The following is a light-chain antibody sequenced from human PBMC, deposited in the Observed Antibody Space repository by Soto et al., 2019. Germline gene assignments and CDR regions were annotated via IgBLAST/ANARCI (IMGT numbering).Light chain of an antibody. CDR1: SSNIGRGYD. CDR3: QSYDSSLSGYV. Sequence: QSVLTQPPSVSGAPGQRVTISCTGSSSNIGRGYDVHWYQQLPGAAPRVLIYGDTNRPSGVPDRFSGSKSGTSASRAITGLQAEDEADYYCQSYDSSLSGYVFGTGTKLTVL. CDR2: GDT. J-gene: IGLJ1*01. V-gene: IGLV1-40*01.